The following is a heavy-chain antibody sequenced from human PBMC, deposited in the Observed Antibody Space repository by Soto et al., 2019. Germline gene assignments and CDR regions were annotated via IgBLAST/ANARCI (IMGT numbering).Heavy chain of an antibody. V-gene: IGHV3-30*18. CDR3: AKGGGGGYDVDY. CDR1: GFTFRSYG. D-gene: IGHD5-12*01. CDR2: ISYDGSNK. J-gene: IGHJ4*02. Sequence: QVQLVESGGGVVQPGRSLRLSCAASGFTFRSYGMHWVRQAPGKGLEWVAVISYDGSNKYYADSVKGRFTISRDNSKNTLYLKKNSLRAGDTAGYYCAKGGGGGYDVDYWGQGTLVTVSS.